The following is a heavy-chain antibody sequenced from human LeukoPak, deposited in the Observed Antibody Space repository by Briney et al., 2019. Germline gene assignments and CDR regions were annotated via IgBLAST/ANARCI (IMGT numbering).Heavy chain of an antibody. Sequence: ASVKVSCKASGYSFTTYGMNWVPQAPGQGLEWMGWISPNSGDTKYAQNFQGRVTMTRDTSISTAYMEVSRLRSDDTAVYYCVRGLTTVATWLYLWGRGTLVTVSS. J-gene: IGHJ2*01. V-gene: IGHV1-2*02. CDR2: ISPNSGDT. D-gene: IGHD4-23*01. CDR3: VRGLTTVATWLYL. CDR1: GYSFTTYG.